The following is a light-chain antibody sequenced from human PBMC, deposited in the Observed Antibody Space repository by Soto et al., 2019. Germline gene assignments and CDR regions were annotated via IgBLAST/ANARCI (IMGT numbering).Light chain of an antibody. Sequence: SYELTQPPSVSVSPGQTASITCSGDKLGDKYACWYQQNPGQSPVPVIYQDSKRPSGIPERFSGSNSGNTATLTISGTQAVDEADYYCQAWDSSTVVFGGGTKLTVL. V-gene: IGLV3-1*01. CDR1: KLGDKY. CDR3: QAWDSSTVV. J-gene: IGLJ2*01. CDR2: QDS.